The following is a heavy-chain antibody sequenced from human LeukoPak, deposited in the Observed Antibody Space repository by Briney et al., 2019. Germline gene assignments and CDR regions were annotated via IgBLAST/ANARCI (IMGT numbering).Heavy chain of an antibody. Sequence: PGGSLRLSCAASGFTFSSYWMSWVRQAPGKGLEWVANIKQDGSEKYYVDSVKGRFTISRDDAKNTLYLQMNSLRAEDTAVYYCAKAAGSYYRYYCYYYYMDVWGKGTTVTISS. CDR2: IKQDGSEK. D-gene: IGHD3-10*01. V-gene: IGHV3-7*03. CDR1: GFTFSSYW. CDR3: AKAAGSYYRYYCYYYYMDV. J-gene: IGHJ6*03.